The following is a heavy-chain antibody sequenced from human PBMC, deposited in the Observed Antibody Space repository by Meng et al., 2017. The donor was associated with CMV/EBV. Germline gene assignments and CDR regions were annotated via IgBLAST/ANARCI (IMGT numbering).Heavy chain of an antibody. CDR1: GFTFGSYD. D-gene: IGHD6-13*01. V-gene: IGHV3-13*01. CDR3: AKATKPSSSWAIPFDY. Sequence: GGSLRLSCAASGFTFGSYDMHWVRQATGKGLEWVSAIGTAGDTYYPGSVKGRFTISRENAKNSLYLQMNSLRAGDTAVYYCAKATKPSSSWAIPFDYWGQGTLVTVSS. J-gene: IGHJ4*02. CDR2: IGTAGDT.